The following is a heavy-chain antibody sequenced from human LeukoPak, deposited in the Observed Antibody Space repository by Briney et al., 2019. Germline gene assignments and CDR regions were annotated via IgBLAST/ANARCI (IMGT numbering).Heavy chain of an antibody. CDR3: ARQKAVVVVAATPDEDYGDYVDYYYYMDV. CDR1: GFTFSRYW. D-gene: IGHD2-15*01. CDR2: IKEDGSEK. Sequence: GGSLRLSCAASGFTFSRYWMSWVRQAPGKGLEWVANIKEDGSEKYYVDSVKGRLTISRDNAKNSLSLQIRSLRAEDTAVYYCARQKAVVVVAATPDEDYGDYVDYYYYMDVWGKGTTVTVSS. J-gene: IGHJ6*03. V-gene: IGHV3-7*01.